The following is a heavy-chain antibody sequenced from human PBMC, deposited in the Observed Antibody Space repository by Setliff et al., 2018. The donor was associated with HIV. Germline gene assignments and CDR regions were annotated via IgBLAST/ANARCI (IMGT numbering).Heavy chain of an antibody. D-gene: IGHD1-26*01. J-gene: IGHJ4*02. CDR1: GFTFRSYA. V-gene: IGHV3-30-3*01. Sequence: GGSLRLSCAASGFTFRSYAMHWVRQAPGKGLEWVAVMSTGGGIKICADSVKGRFTISRDNSRNTLFLQMNNLRPEDTAIYYCVRDPIEGSPDYFDYWGQGALVTVSS. CDR2: MSTGGGIK. CDR3: VRDPIEGSPDYFDY.